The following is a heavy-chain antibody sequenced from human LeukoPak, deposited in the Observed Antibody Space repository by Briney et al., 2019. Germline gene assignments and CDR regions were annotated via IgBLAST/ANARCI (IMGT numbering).Heavy chain of an antibody. CDR3: ARLRSGWSHWDY. D-gene: IGHD6-19*01. CDR2: IYPGDSDT. Sequence: GESLKISCQSSGHNFIYYWIAWVRQMPGRGLEWMGIIYPGDSDTRYSPSFQGQVTISADKSISTAYLQWSSLKASDTAMYYCARLRSGWSHWDYWGQGTLVTVSS. J-gene: IGHJ4*02. CDR1: GHNFIYYW. V-gene: IGHV5-51*01.